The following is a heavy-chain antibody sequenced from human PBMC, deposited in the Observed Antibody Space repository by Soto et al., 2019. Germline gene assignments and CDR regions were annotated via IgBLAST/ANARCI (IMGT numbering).Heavy chain of an antibody. J-gene: IGHJ5*02. CDR3: AKEHSGYDLGINWFDP. V-gene: IGHV3-23*01. Sequence: GGSLRLSCAASGFTFSSYAMSWVRQAPGKGLEWVSAISGSGGSTYYADSVKGRFTISRDNSKNTLYLQMNSLRAEDTAVYYCAKEHSGYDLGINWFDPWGQGTLVTVSS. CDR2: ISGSGGST. CDR1: GFTFSSYA. D-gene: IGHD5-12*01.